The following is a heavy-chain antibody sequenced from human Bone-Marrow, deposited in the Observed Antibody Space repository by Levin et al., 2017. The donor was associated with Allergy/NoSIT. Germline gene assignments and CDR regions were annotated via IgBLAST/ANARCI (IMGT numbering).Heavy chain of an antibody. CDR1: GYTFTSYA. J-gene: IGHJ4*02. V-gene: IGHV1-3*01. CDR3: ARDLRAYCGGDCQGGFYY. D-gene: IGHD2-21*02. Sequence: GESLKISCKASGYTFTSYAMHWVRQAPGQRLEWMGWINAGNGNTKYSQKFQGRVTITRDTSASTAYMELSSLRSEDTAVYYCARDLRAYCGGDCQGGFYYWGQGTLVTVSS. CDR2: INAGNGNT.